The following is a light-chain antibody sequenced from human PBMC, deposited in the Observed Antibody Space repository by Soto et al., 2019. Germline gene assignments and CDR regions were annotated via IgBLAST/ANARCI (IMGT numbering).Light chain of an antibody. CDR2: KAS. V-gene: IGKV1-5*03. CDR1: QSISSW. J-gene: IGKJ3*01. Sequence: DIQMTQSPSTLSASVGDRVTITCRASQSISSWLAWYQQKPGKAPKVLIYKASTLESGVPSRFSGSESGTEFTLTISNLQPDDIATYYCQQYTSYPLTFGPGTKVAIK. CDR3: QQYTSYPLT.